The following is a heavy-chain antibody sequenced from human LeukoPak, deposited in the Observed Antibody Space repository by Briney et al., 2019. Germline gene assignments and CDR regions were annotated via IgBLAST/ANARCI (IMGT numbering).Heavy chain of an antibody. CDR3: ARAGYSYSYAFDI. CDR2: IIPIFGTA. D-gene: IGHD5-18*01. Sequence: SVKVSCEASGGTFSSYAISWVRQAPGQGLEWMGGIIPIFGTANYAQKFQGRVTITADESTSTAYMELSSLRSEDTAVYYCARAGYSYSYAFDIWGQGTMVTVSS. J-gene: IGHJ3*02. V-gene: IGHV1-69*13. CDR1: GGTFSSYA.